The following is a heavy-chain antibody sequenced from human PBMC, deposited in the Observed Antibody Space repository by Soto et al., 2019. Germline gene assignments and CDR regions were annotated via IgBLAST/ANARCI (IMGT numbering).Heavy chain of an antibody. CDR2: INPKSGGT. CDR1: VYTFNDNY. CDR3: SKAYSVSRSPKR. J-gene: IGHJ6*02. Sequence: ASVEVTCKESVYTFNDNYLHWVRQAHGQGLEWMGWINPKSGGTDLAQKFQGRATMTRDTAITTGYMELSRLKSDDTAVYYCSKAYSVSRSPKRWGQGITVTVSS. D-gene: IGHD1-26*01. V-gene: IGHV1-2*02.